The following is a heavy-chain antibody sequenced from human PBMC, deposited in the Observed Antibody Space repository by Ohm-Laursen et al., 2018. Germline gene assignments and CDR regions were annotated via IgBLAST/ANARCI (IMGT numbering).Heavy chain of an antibody. D-gene: IGHD6-13*01. CDR2: ISAYNGNT. V-gene: IGHV1-18*01. Sequence: ASVKVSCKASGYTFTSYGISWVRQAPGQGLEWMGWISAYNGNTNYAQKLQGRVTMTTDTSTSTAYMELRSLRSDDTAVYYCARDLTTAAAGLDYYYYYGMNVWGQGTTVTVSS. CDR3: ARDLTTAAAGLDYYYYYGMNV. J-gene: IGHJ6*02. CDR1: GYTFTSYG.